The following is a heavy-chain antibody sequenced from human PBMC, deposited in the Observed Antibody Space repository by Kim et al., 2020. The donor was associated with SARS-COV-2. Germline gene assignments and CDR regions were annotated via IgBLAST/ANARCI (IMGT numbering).Heavy chain of an antibody. Sequence: GGSTAYAQKCQSRVTMTRDTSTSTVYMELRSLRFEDTGVYYCARTRGMDVWGQGTTVTVSS. J-gene: IGHJ6*02. CDR3: ARTRGMDV. V-gene: IGHV1-46*03. CDR2: GGST.